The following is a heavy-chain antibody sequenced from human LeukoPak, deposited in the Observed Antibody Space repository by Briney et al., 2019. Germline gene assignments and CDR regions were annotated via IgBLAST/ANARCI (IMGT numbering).Heavy chain of an antibody. J-gene: IGHJ5*02. D-gene: IGHD6-13*01. CDR1: GYSISSGYY. CDR2: IYYSGST. Sequence: SETLSLTCTVSGYSISSGYYWSWIRQPPGKGLEWIGYIYYSGSTNYNPSLKSRVTISVDTSKNQFSLKLSSVTAADTAVYYCARVHSSSWFEFPNGWFDPWGQGTLVTVSS. V-gene: IGHV4-61*01. CDR3: ARVHSSSWFEFPNGWFDP.